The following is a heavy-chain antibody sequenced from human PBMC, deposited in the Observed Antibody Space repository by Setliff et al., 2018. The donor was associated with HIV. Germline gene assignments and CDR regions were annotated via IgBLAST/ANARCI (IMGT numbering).Heavy chain of an antibody. V-gene: IGHV4-34*01. CDR3: ARVGGDSGGFYYYMDV. D-gene: IGHD2-15*01. CDR1: GGSFSGYY. J-gene: IGHJ6*03. CDR2: IYYSGST. Sequence: SETLSLTCAVYGGSFSGYYWSWIRQPPGKGLEWIGSIYYSGSTYYNPSLKSRVSISVDTSKKQVSLRLNSVTAADTAVYDCARVGGDSGGFYYYMDVWGKGTTVTVSS.